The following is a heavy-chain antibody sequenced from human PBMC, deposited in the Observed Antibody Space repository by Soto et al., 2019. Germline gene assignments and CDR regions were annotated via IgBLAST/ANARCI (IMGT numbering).Heavy chain of an antibody. V-gene: IGHV4-34*01. CDR1: CGSFSSYY. CDR3: XXXXXXXX. J-gene: IGHJ4*02. Sequence: QVQLQQWGAGLLKPSETLSLTCAVYCGSFSSYYWSWIRQPPGKGLEWIGEINHSGSTNYNPSLKSRXXMXVDTSXNQXXXXXXXXTXXXXXXXXXXXXXXXXXWXQGTLVTVSS. CDR2: INHSGST.